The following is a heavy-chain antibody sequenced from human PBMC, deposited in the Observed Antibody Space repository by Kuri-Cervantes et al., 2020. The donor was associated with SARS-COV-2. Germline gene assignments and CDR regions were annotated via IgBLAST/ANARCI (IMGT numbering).Heavy chain of an antibody. CDR1: GGTFSSYA. D-gene: IGHD3-22*01. CDR3: ARAYYYDSSGYYPGDY. Sequence: SVKVSCKASGGTFSSYAISWVRQAPGQGLEWMGGIIPIFGTANYAQKFQGRVTITADESTSTAYMELSSLRSEDTAAYYCARAYYYDSSGYYPGDYWGQGTPVTVSS. CDR2: IIPIFGTA. V-gene: IGHV1-69*13. J-gene: IGHJ4*02.